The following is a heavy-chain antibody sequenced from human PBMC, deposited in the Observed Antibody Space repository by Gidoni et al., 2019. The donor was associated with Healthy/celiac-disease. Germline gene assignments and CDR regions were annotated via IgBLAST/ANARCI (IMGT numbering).Heavy chain of an antibody. CDR1: GFTFRSYW. V-gene: IGHV3-7*01. D-gene: IGHD3-22*01. CDR3: AREGEYYYDSSGYY. CDR2: IKQDGSEK. Sequence: EVQLVESGGGLVQPGGSLRLSCAASGFTFRSYWMSWVRLAPGKGLEWVANIKQDGSEKYYVDSVKGRFTISRDNAKNSLYLQMNSLRAEDTAVYYCAREGEYYYDSSGYYWGQGTLVTVSS. J-gene: IGHJ4*02.